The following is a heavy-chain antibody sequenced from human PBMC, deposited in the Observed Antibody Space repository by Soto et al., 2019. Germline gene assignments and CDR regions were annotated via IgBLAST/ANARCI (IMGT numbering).Heavy chain of an antibody. CDR3: ARAPQYYDDSSGYYTRRPLDV. V-gene: IGHV1-69*13. CDR1: GGTFSSYA. CDR2: IIPIFGTA. Sequence: ASVKVSCKASGGTFSSYAISWVRQAPGQGLEWMGGIIPIFGTANYAQKFQGRVTITADESTSTAYMELSSLRSEDTAVYYCARAPQYYDDSSGYYTRRPLDVWGQGTTVTVSS. J-gene: IGHJ6*02. D-gene: IGHD3-22*01.